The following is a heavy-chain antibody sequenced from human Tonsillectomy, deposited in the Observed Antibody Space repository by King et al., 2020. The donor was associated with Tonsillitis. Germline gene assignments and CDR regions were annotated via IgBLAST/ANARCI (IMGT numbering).Heavy chain of an antibody. CDR3: ARDLGSGVK. CDR1: GFTFSNYG. J-gene: IGHJ4*02. CDR2: IWYEGSKK. V-gene: IGHV3-33*01. Sequence: VQLVESGGGVVQPGRSLRLSCAASGFTFSNYGMHWVRQAPGKGLEWVAGIWYEGSKKYHADSVKGRFTISRDNSKSTLNLQMNSLRAEDTAVYFCARDLGSGVKWGQGTLVSVSS. D-gene: IGHD6-25*01.